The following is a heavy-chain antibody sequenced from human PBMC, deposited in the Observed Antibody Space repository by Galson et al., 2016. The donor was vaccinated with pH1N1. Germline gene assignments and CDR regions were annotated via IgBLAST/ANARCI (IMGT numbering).Heavy chain of an antibody. Sequence: SLRLSCAASGFTFSTYAMHWVRQAPGKGLEWVALTSYDGSNNYYADSVKGRFTISRDNSKNTLYLEMNSLRAEDTAVYYCARETPYSSGWGYYYGMDVWGQGTTVTVSS. V-gene: IGHV3-30-3*01. CDR1: GFTFSTYA. D-gene: IGHD6-19*01. CDR2: TSYDGSNN. J-gene: IGHJ6*02. CDR3: ARETPYSSGWGYYYGMDV.